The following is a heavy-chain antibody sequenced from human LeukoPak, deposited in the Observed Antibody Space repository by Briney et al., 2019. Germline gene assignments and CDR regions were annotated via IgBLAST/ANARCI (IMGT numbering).Heavy chain of an antibody. Sequence: SETLSLTCAVYGGSFSGYYWSWIRQPPGKGLEWIGEINHSGSTNYNPSLKSRVTISVDTSKNQFSLKLTSVTAADTAVYYCARDRVTMVRGVIDYYYYMDVWGKGTTVTISS. J-gene: IGHJ6*03. CDR2: INHSGST. CDR3: ARDRVTMVRGVIDYYYYMDV. D-gene: IGHD3-10*01. CDR1: GGSFSGYY. V-gene: IGHV4-34*01.